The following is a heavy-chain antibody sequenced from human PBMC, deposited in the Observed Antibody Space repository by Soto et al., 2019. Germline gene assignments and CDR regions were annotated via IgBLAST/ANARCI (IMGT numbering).Heavy chain of an antibody. J-gene: IGHJ4*02. D-gene: IGHD5-12*01. Sequence: QVQLQQWGAGLLKPSETLSLTCAVYGGSFSGYYWSWIRQPPGKGLDWIGEINHGGSTNYNPSLNSRVTISIDTSKNQFSLKLRSVTAADTAVYYCASGGQTIIPKDWGQGTLVTVSS. CDR1: GGSFSGYY. V-gene: IGHV4-34*02. CDR2: INHGGST. CDR3: ASGGQTIIPKD.